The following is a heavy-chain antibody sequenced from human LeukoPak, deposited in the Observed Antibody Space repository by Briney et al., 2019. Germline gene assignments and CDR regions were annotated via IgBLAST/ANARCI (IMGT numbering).Heavy chain of an antibody. V-gene: IGHV3-21*01. Sequence: GGSLRLSCAASGFTFSSYSMNWVRQAPGKGLEWVSSISSSSSYIYYADSVKGRFTISRDNAKNSLYLQMNSLRAEDTAVYYCARDTTGSVASHYMDVWGKGTTVTISS. CDR1: GFTFSSYS. J-gene: IGHJ6*03. CDR3: ARDTTGSVASHYMDV. D-gene: IGHD6-19*01. CDR2: ISSSSSYI.